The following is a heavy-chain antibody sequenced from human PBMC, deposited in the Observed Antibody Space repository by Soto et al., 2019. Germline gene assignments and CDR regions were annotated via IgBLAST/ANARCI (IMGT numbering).Heavy chain of an antibody. J-gene: IGHJ6*02. D-gene: IGHD3-10*01. V-gene: IGHV1-18*01. CDR2: ISGYNGRT. CDR1: GYTFSTYG. Sequence: QIQLVQSGPDVKKPEASVKVSCKASGYTFSTYGLSWVRQAPGQGREWMGWISGYNGRTNYAQKFRGRVTLTTDTSASTAYMELRSLRPDDTAMYYCARDNRKELWVEGLNAMDVWGQGTTVTVSS. CDR3: ARDNRKELWVEGLNAMDV.